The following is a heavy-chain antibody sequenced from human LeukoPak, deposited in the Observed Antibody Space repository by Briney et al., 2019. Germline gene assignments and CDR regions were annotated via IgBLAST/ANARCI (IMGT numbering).Heavy chain of an antibody. D-gene: IGHD6-19*01. CDR2: ISGSGGST. V-gene: IGHV3-23*01. J-gene: IGHJ4*02. CDR1: GFTFTSYA. Sequence: GGSLRLSCAASGFTFTSYAMSWVRQARGKGLEWVTLISGSGGSTYYADSVKGRFTISRDNSKNTLSLQMNSLRAEDTAVYYCAKRGYSSGWQFDYWGQGTLVTVSS. CDR3: AKRGYSSGWQFDY.